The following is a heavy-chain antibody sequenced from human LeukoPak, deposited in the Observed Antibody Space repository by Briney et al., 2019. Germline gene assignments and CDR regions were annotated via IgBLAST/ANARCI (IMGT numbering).Heavy chain of an antibody. J-gene: IGHJ4*02. CDR2: ISYKSGNI. Sequence: GRSLRLSCAASGFTFDEHAMHWVRQGPGKGLEWVSGISYKSGNIGYVDSVKGRFTISRDNAKNALYLEMNSLRDEDTALYYCAKDRRAGIGLGGYFDHWGQGIMVTVSS. V-gene: IGHV3-9*01. D-gene: IGHD6-19*01. CDR3: AKDRRAGIGLGGYFDH. CDR1: GFTFDEHA.